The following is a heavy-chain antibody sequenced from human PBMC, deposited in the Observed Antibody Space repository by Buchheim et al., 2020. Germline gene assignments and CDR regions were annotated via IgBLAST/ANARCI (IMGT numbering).Heavy chain of an antibody. CDR2: IGTAGDP. V-gene: IGHV3-13*05. CDR3: ARGFSSGWTGDAFDI. J-gene: IGHJ3*02. Sequence: EVQLVESGGGLVQPGGSLRLSCVASRFTFSNYDMHWVRQSTGKGLEWVAAIGTAGDPYYPGSVKGRFTTSRENAKNSLSLQMNNLRVGDTALYYCARGFSSGWTGDAFDIWGQGT. CDR1: RFTFSNYD. D-gene: IGHD6-19*01.